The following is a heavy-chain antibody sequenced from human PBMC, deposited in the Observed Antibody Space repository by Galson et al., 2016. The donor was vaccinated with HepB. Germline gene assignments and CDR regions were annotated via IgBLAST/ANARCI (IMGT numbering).Heavy chain of an antibody. J-gene: IGHJ4*02. V-gene: IGHV6-1*01. D-gene: IGHD2-15*01. CDR2: TYYRSKWYN. CDR3: AGPGRGPEH. Sequence: CAISGDSVSTNSAAWNWIRQSPSRGLEWLGRTYYRSKWYNDYAVSVKSRITINPNTSKNQFSLKLTSVTSADTAVYYCAGPGRGPEHWGQGTLVTVSS. CDR1: GDSVSTNSAA.